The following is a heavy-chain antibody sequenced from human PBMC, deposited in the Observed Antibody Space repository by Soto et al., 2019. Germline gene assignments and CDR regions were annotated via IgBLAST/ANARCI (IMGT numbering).Heavy chain of an antibody. V-gene: IGHV3-21*01. CDR1: GFTLSSYT. CDR2: ISFSSTNI. Sequence: EVQLVESGGGLVKPGGSLTLSCVASGFTLSSYTMTWVRQAPGKGLEWVSSISFSSTNIHYTDSIKGRFTISRDNAKNSRYLQMNSLRAEDTAVYYCARAAEELHYWGQGTLVTVSS. CDR3: ARAAEELHY. D-gene: IGHD1-7*01. J-gene: IGHJ4*02.